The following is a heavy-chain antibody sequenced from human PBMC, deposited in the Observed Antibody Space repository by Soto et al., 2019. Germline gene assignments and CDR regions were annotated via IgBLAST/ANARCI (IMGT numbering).Heavy chain of an antibody. D-gene: IGHD3-22*01. CDR1: GFTFSSYA. Sequence: EVQLLESGGGLVQPAGSLRLSCAASGFTFSSYAMSWVRQAPGKGLEWVSAISGSGGSTYYADSVKGRFTISRDNSKNTLYLQMNSLRAEDTAVYYCAKGLYDSSGYYYPPFDYWGQGTLVTVSS. CDR2: ISGSGGST. CDR3: AKGLYDSSGYYYPPFDY. J-gene: IGHJ4*02. V-gene: IGHV3-23*01.